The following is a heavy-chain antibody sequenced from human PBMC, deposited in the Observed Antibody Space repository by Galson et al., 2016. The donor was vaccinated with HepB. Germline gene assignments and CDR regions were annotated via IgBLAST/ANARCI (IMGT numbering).Heavy chain of an antibody. D-gene: IGHD6-6*01. CDR2: LSWNSGRI. Sequence: SLRLSCAASGFTFSDYAMHWVRQAPGKGLEWVSGLSWNSGRIAYADSMKGRFTISRDNAKSSLYLQMNSLRAEDTAFYYCAKDMRRRQPNYSSSSGFDSWGQETLVTVSS. CDR1: GFTFSDYA. CDR3: AKDMRRRQPNYSSSSGFDS. J-gene: IGHJ4*02. V-gene: IGHV3-9*01.